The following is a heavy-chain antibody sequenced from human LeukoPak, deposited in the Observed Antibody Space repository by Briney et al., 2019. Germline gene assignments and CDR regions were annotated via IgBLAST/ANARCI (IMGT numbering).Heavy chain of an antibody. CDR1: GYTFTSYG. CDR3: ARVRPTQCDYFDY. J-gene: IGHJ4*02. CDR2: ISAYNGNT. V-gene: IGHV1-18*04. Sequence: AAVKVSCKASGYTFTSYGISWVRQAPGQGREWMGWISAYNGNTNHAQKLQGRVTLTTETSTSTAYMELRSLRSDDTAVYYCARVRPTQCDYFDYWGQGTLVTVSS. D-gene: IGHD5-24*01.